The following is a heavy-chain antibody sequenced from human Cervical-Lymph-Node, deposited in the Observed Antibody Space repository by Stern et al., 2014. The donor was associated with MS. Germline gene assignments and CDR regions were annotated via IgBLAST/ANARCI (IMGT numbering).Heavy chain of an antibody. J-gene: IGHJ5*02. CDR3: ARATDL. CDR2: IYYRGTT. Sequence: VQLLESGPGLLRPSETLSLTCNVSCASITSHFWSWIRQPPGKGLEWIGYIYYRGTTNYNASLKGRVAISIATSKTQFSLRLSSVTPADTAVYYCARATDLWGQGALVTVSS. V-gene: IGHV4-59*11. CDR1: CASITSHF.